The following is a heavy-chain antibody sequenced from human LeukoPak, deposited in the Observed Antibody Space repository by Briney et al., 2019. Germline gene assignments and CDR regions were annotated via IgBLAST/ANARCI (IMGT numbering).Heavy chain of an antibody. V-gene: IGHV4-34*01. D-gene: IGHD1-1*01. CDR3: ARYVPVRTGTTRASFDY. CDR1: GGSLSFYY. Sequence: PSETLSLTCGVYGGSLSFYYWSWIRQSPGKGLEWIAEISQNGDSNYNPSLKSRVTISLDTSKNQLSLKLNSVTAADTAVYYCARYVPVRTGTTRASFDYWGLGTLVTVSS. J-gene: IGHJ4*02. CDR2: ISQNGDS.